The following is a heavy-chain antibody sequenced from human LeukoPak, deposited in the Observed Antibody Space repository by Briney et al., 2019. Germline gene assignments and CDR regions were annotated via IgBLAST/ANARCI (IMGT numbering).Heavy chain of an antibody. D-gene: IGHD6-13*01. V-gene: IGHV3-7*01. J-gene: IGHJ4*02. CDR2: IKQDGNEK. CDR3: ARDPLLGIAAAGDLFDY. Sequence: GGSLRLSCAASRFTFSSYEMNWVRQAPGKGLEWVANIKQDGNEKYYVDSVKGRFTISRDNAKNSLYLQMNSLRAEDTAVYYCARDPLLGIAAAGDLFDYWGQGTLVTVSS. CDR1: RFTFSSYE.